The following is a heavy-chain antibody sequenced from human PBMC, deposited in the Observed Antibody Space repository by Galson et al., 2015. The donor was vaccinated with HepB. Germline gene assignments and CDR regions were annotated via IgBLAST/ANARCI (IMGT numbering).Heavy chain of an antibody. CDR1: GFSLSTSGMC. CDR3: ARILVGKMANPGGAFDI. CDR2: IDWDDDK. V-gene: IGHV2-70*11. D-gene: IGHD5-24*01. J-gene: IGHJ3*02. Sequence: PALVKPTQTLTLTCTFSGFSLSTSGMCVSWIRQPPGKALEWLARIDWDDDKYYSTSLKTRLTISKDTSKNQVVLTMTNMDPVDTATYYCARILVGKMANPGGAFDIWGQGTMVTVSS.